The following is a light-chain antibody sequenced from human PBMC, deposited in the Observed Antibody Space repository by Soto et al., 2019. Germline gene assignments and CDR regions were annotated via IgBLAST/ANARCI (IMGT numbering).Light chain of an antibody. J-gene: IGLJ2*01. CDR1: SSNIGINY. CDR3: GTWDTWKVV. V-gene: IGLV1-51*01. CDR2: DNN. Sequence: QSVLTQPPSVSAAPGQKVTISCSGSSSNIGINYVSWYQQLPGTAPKLLIYDNNKRPSGIPDRFSGSKSGTSATLGITGLQTGDEADYYCGTWDTWKVVFGGGTKLTVL.